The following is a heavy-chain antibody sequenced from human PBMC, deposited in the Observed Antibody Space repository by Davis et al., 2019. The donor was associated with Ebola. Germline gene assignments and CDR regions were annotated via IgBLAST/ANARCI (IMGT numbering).Heavy chain of an antibody. Sequence: PGGSLRLSCAASGFTFSNYDMHWVRQAPGRGLEWVSAILASGETTYYADSVEGRFTISRDNSKSTLFLQMNSLRADDTAVYYCAKDEHPNSWGYFDFWGQGTLVTASS. V-gene: IGHV3-23*01. CDR1: GFTFSNYD. J-gene: IGHJ4*02. D-gene: IGHD2/OR15-2a*01. CDR3: AKDEHPNSWGYFDF. CDR2: ILASGETT.